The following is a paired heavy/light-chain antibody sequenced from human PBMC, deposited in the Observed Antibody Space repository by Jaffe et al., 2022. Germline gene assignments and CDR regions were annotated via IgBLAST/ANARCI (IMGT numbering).Light chain of an antibody. CDR2: DVS. CDR1: SSDVGAYNF. Sequence: QSALTQPASVSGSPGQSITISCTGTSSDVGAYNFVSWYQQHPGKAPKLMINDVSNWPSGVSSRFSGSKSGNTASLTISGLQADDEADYYCSSYTSSSTLVFGGGTKLTVL. J-gene: IGLJ2*01. CDR3: SSYTSSSTLV. V-gene: IGLV2-14*03.
Heavy chain of an antibody. V-gene: IGHV4-39*01. CDR3: ARRSYGSGGSGFHC. CDR1: GGSITSSSYY. J-gene: IGHJ4*02. CDR2: IYYDGST. Sequence: QLQLQESGPGLVEPSETLSLTCTVSGGSITSSSYYWGWIRQPPGKGLEWIGNIYYDGSTYYSPSLKSRVTISIDTSKNQFSLKLSSVTAADTAVYYCARRSYGSGGSGFHCWGQGTLVTVSS. D-gene: IGHD6-25*01.